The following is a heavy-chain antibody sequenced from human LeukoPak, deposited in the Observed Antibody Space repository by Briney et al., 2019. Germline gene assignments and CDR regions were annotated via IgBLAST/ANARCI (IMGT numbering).Heavy chain of an antibody. Sequence: PGGSLRLSCAASRFTFSSYWMSWVRQAPGKGLQSVAYISQDVSHKYYVDSVKGRFTISRDNAKNSLHLEMNSLRAEDTALYYCARVGYNGWNFENWGQGTLVTVSS. V-gene: IGHV3-7*01. CDR1: RFTFSSYW. CDR2: ISQDVSHK. CDR3: ARVGYNGWNFEN. D-gene: IGHD5-12*01. J-gene: IGHJ4*02.